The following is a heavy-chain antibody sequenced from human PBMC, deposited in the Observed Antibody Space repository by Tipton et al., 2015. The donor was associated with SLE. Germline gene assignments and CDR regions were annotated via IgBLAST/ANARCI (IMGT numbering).Heavy chain of an antibody. CDR1: GGSFSDYY. D-gene: IGHD2-2*01. V-gene: IGHV4-34*01. Sequence: TLSLTCAVYGGSFSDYYWSWIRQPPGKGLEWIGEINHSGSTKYKPSLKSRVTISVDTSKKQFSLKLSSVTAADTAVYYCAGRVAAGYCSSTSCYYAFDIWGQGTMVTVAS. J-gene: IGHJ3*02. CDR2: INHSGST. CDR3: AGRVAAGYCSSTSCYYAFDI.